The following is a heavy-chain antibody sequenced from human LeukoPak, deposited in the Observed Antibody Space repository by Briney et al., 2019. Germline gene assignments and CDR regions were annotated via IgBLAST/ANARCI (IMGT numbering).Heavy chain of an antibody. D-gene: IGHD6-19*01. Sequence: PGGSLRLYCAASGFTFSSYAMSWVRQAPGKGLEWVSAISGSGGSTYYADSVKGRFTISRDNSKNTLYLQMNSLRAEDTAVYYCAKPYSSGWATEYFQHWGQGTLVTVSS. CDR1: GFTFSSYA. CDR2: ISGSGGST. V-gene: IGHV3-23*01. CDR3: AKPYSSGWATEYFQH. J-gene: IGHJ1*01.